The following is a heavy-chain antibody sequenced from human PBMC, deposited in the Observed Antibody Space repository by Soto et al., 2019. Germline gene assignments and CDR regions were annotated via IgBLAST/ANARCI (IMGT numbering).Heavy chain of an antibody. CDR2: LVPVFGTA. CDR3: ARSPGVFDY. V-gene: IGHV1-69*06. J-gene: IGHJ4*02. D-gene: IGHD3-10*01. Sequence: QVQLVQSGAEVKKPGSSVKVSCKASGGTFSSLAISWVRQAPGQGLEWMGGLVPVFGTANYAQKFQDRVTITVDKSTSTSYMELSSLRSEDTAVYYCARSPGVFDYWGQGTLVTVSS. CDR1: GGTFSSLA.